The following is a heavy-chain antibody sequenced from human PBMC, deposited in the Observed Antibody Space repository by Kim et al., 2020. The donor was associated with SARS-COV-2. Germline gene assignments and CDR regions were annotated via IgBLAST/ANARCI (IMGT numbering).Heavy chain of an antibody. CDR1: GGSFSGYY. CDR3: AREVVVGAFDY. V-gene: IGHV4-34*01. D-gene: IGHD1-26*01. Sequence: SETLSLTCAVYGGSFSGYYWSWIRQPPGKGLEWIGEINHSGSTNYNPSLKSRVTISVDTSKNQFSLKLSSVTAADTAVYYCAREVVVGAFDYWGQGTLVTVSS. J-gene: IGHJ4*02. CDR2: INHSGST.